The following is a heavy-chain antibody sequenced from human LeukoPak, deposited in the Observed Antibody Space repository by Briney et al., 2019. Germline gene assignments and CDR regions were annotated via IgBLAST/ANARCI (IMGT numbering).Heavy chain of an antibody. D-gene: IGHD3-16*02. CDR1: GFTFSSYW. J-gene: IGHJ4*02. Sequence: GGSLRLSCAASGFTFSSYWMSWVRQAPGKGLEWVANIKQDGSEKYYVDSVKGRFTISRDNAKNSLYLQMNSLRAEDTAVYYCARDLVVNMITFGGVIEPPGDYWGQGTLVTVSS. V-gene: IGHV3-7*03. CDR2: IKQDGSEK. CDR3: ARDLVVNMITFGGVIEPPGDY.